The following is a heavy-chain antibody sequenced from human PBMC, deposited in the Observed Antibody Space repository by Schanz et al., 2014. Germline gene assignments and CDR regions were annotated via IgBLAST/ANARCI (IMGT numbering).Heavy chain of an antibody. D-gene: IGHD6-13*01. Sequence: QVQLVQSGTQVKKPGASVKVSCKASGYTLSAYSLHWVRQAPGQGLEWMGIVNPSVRGTHFAREFQDRVTLTTDTSTSTAYMELRSLRSDDTAVYYCARNIIATARAYDIWGQGTMVTVSS. V-gene: IGHV1-46*01. CDR1: GYTLSAYS. CDR3: ARNIIATARAYDI. CDR2: VNPSVRGT. J-gene: IGHJ3*02.